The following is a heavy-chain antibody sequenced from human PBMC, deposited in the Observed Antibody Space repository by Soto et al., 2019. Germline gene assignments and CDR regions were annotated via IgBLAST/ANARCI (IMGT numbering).Heavy chain of an antibody. J-gene: IGHJ6*02. CDR1: GFNLRNYW. CDR2: INRDASNT. CDR3: ARETFGEESGMDV. V-gene: IGHV3-74*01. D-gene: IGHD3-10*01. Sequence: EVQLEESGGGLVQPGGSLRLSCTASGFNLRNYWMHWVRQVPGKGLVWISRINRDASNTDYADSVKGRFTISRDNARNTLYLQMNSLRAEDAALYYCARETFGEESGMDVWGQGTTVTVSS.